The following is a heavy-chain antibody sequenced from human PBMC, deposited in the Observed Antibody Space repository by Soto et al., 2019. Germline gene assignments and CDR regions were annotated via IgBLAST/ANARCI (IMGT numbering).Heavy chain of an antibody. CDR2: INDRGSI. V-gene: IGHV4-34*01. J-gene: IGHJ2*01. CDR1: GGSFSGYY. Sequence: QVQLQQWGAGPLRPLETLSLTCGVSGGSFSGYYWAWIRQSPGKGLEWSGEINDRGSINYNPSPKSRVSISVDTSKNHYSLNLWSVTAADTAVYYCARESHDILTGPPWVWYFDLWGRGTLVTVSS. D-gene: IGHD3-9*01. CDR3: ARESHDILTGPPWVWYFDL.